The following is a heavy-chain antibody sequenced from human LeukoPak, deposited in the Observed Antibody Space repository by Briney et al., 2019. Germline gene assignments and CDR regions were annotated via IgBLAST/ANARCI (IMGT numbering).Heavy chain of an antibody. CDR3: ARADRPDYYESV. V-gene: IGHV1-2*02. J-gene: IGHJ6*02. D-gene: IGHD3-22*01. CDR1: GYTFMAYY. CDR2: INPNSGGT. Sequence: ASVKVSCKASGYTFMAYYIHWVRQAPGQGLEWMGWINPNSGGTNYAQKFQGGVTMTRDTSISTAYMELSRLRSDDTAVYYCARADRPDYYESVWGQGTTVTVSS.